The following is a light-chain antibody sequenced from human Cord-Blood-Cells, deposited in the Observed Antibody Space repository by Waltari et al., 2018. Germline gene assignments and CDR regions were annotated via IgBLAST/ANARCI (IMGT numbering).Light chain of an antibody. Sequence: QSVLTQPPSVSGAPGQRVTISCTGSSSNIRAGYDVHWYQQLPGTAPQLLIYGTSTRPSGVPDRFSGSKSGTSASLAITVLQAEDEADYYCQSYDSSLSGSVFGGGTKLTVL. CDR3: QSYDSSLSGSV. J-gene: IGLJ2*01. CDR1: SSNIRAGYD. CDR2: GTS. V-gene: IGLV1-40*01.